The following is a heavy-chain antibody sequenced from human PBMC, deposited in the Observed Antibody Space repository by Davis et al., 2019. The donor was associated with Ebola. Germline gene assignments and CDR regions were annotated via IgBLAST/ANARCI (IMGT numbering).Heavy chain of an antibody. CDR2: LSGSGDST. D-gene: IGHD2-2*01. Sequence: GRSLTLSCPVSASTFSSSAMHCVRPAPGKELAWVSVLSGSGDSTYYADSVKGRFTISRDNSKNTLYLQMNSLRAEETAVYYWAKDESGPAALYYYGMDVWGQRTTVTVSS. CDR3: AKDESGPAALYYYGMDV. J-gene: IGHJ6*02. V-gene: IGHV3-23*01. CDR1: ASTFSSSA.